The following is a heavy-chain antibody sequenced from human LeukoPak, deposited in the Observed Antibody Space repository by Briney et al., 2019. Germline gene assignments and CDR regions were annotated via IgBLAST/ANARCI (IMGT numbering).Heavy chain of an antibody. J-gene: IGHJ4*02. CDR3: ARGPDSGYDPYYFDY. CDR2: INHSGST. CDR1: GGSFSGYY. V-gene: IGHV4-34*09. Sequence: PSETLSLTCAVYGGSFSGYYWSWIRQPPGKGLEWIGEINHSGSTNYSPSLKSRVTISVDTSKNQFSLKLSSVTAADTAVYYCARGPDSGYDPYYFDYWGQGTLVTVSS. D-gene: IGHD5-12*01.